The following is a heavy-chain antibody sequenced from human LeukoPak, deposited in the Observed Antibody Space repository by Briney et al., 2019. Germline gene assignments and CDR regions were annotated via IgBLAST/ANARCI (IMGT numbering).Heavy chain of an antibody. Sequence: GGSLRLSCAASGFTFDDYAMHWVRQAPGKGLEWVSGISWNSGSIGYADSVKGRFTISRDNAKNSLYLQMNSLRAEDMALYYCASVPIFGKDAFDIWGQGTMVTVSS. CDR2: ISWNSGSI. J-gene: IGHJ3*02. V-gene: IGHV3-9*03. CDR3: ASVPIFGKDAFDI. CDR1: GFTFDDYA. D-gene: IGHD3-3*01.